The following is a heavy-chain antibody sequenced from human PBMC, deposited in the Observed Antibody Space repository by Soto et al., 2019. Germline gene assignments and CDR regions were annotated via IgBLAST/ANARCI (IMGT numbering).Heavy chain of an antibody. CDR3: ARDKDRPQLGWNYYDITDV. CDR1: GGGTFSTSA. D-gene: IGHD6-19*01. J-gene: IGHJ6*02. CDR2: IIPVFRAP. V-gene: IGHV1-69*12. Sequence: QVQLVQSGSEVKKPGSSVKVSCKVSGGGTFSTSAVSWVRQAPGQGLEWRGGIIPVFRAPDFAQKFQGRITITADESASTVCLEVTGLGFEDTAVYYCARDKDRPQLGWNYYDITDVWGQGTTVTVSS.